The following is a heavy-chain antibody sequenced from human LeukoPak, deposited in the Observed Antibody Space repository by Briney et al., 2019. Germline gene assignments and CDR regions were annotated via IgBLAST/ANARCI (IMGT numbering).Heavy chain of an antibody. CDR2: INSDGSST. CDR3: AREGTLLLWFGELSAEFDY. D-gene: IGHD3-10*01. Sequence: GGSLRLSCAASGFTFSSYWMHWVRQAPGKGLVWVSRINSDGSSTSYADSVKGRFTISRDNAKNTLYLQMNSLGAEDTAVYYCAREGTLLLWFGELSAEFDYWGQGTLVTVSS. V-gene: IGHV3-74*01. J-gene: IGHJ4*02. CDR1: GFTFSSYW.